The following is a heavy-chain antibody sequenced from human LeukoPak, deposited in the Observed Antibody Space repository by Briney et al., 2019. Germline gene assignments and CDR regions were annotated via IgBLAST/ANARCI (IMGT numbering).Heavy chain of an antibody. CDR2: ISYDGSNK. Sequence: PGGSLRLSCAASGFTFSSYAMHWVRQAPGKGLEWVAVISYDGSNKYYADSVKGRFTISRDNSKNTLYLQMNSLRAEDTAVYYCAKGGRSGRHRIDYYYMDVWDKGTTVTVSS. J-gene: IGHJ6*03. CDR3: AKGGRSGRHRIDYYYMDV. V-gene: IGHV3-30-3*01. D-gene: IGHD1-26*01. CDR1: GFTFSSYA.